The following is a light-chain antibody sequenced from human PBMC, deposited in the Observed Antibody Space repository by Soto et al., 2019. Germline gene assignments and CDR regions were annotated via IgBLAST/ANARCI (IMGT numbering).Light chain of an antibody. V-gene: IGKV1-39*01. CDR3: QQRYLLPIT. Sequence: IQMTHSPTTPSGSVGDRVTITCRASHTTNLYFNLYQLKSGKAPSXLIYACSSLQSGVPPRFSVILYGTDVTLNLGRLQTDDVATDYGQQRYLLPITFGQGTRL. CDR2: ACS. J-gene: IGKJ5*01. CDR1: HTTNLY.